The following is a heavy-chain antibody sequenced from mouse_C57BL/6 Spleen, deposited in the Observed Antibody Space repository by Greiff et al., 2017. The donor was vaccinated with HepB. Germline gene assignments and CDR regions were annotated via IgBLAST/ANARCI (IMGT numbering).Heavy chain of an antibody. CDR2: IDPANGNT. Sequence: EVQLQESVAELVRPGASVKLSCTASGFNIKNTYMHWVKQRPEQGLEWIGRIDPANGNTKYAPKFQGKATITADTSSNTAYLPLSSLTSEDTAIYYCARSLNYCGSSPYWYFDVWGTGTTVTVSS. CDR1: GFNIKNTY. J-gene: IGHJ1*03. CDR3: ARSLNYCGSSPYWYFDV. V-gene: IGHV14-3*01. D-gene: IGHD1-1*01.